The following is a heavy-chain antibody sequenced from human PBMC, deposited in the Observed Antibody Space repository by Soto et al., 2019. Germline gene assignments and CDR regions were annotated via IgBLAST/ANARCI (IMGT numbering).Heavy chain of an antibody. V-gene: IGHV4-39*01. D-gene: IGHD2-8*02. J-gene: IGHJ4*02. CDR3: ARHTGRLNEFDY. CDR1: GGSISSSSYY. Sequence: SETLSLTCTVSGGSISSSSYYWGWIRQPPGKGLEWIGSIYYSGSTYYNPSLKSRVTISVDTSKNQFSLKLSSVTAADTAVYYCARHTGRLNEFDYWGQGTMVTVYS. CDR2: IYYSGST.